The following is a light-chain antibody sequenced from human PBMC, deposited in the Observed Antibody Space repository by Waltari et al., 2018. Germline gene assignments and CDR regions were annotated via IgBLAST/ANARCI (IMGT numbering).Light chain of an antibody. Sequence: QSALTQPASVSGSPGQSITVYCTGTSSDIGTYNYVSWYQQQPGKAPHLRIFYVSFLPSLFSNCFSGSKSVNTASLTISGLQADDYADYCCASKSSSSPHVFGTVTKVTVL. CDR2: YVS. CDR3: ASKSSSSPHV. V-gene: IGLV2-14*03. CDR1: SSDIGTYNY. J-gene: IGLJ1*01.